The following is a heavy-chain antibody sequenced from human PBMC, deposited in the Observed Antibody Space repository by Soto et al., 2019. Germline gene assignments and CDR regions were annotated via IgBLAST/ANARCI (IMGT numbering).Heavy chain of an antibody. CDR1: GGSISSYY. V-gene: IGHV4-59*01. D-gene: IGHD3-10*01. CDR2: IYYSGST. Sequence: QVQLQESGPGLVKPSETLSLTCTVSGGSISSYYWSWIRQPPGKGLEWIGYIYYSGSTNYNPSLKSRVTISVDTSKNQFSLKLSSVTAADTAVYYCASSMVGGAPNWFDPWGQGTLVTVSS. J-gene: IGHJ5*02. CDR3: ASSMVGGAPNWFDP.